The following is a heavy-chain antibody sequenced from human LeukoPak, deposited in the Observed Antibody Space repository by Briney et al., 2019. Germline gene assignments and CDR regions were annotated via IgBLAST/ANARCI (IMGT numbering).Heavy chain of an antibody. D-gene: IGHD6-19*01. V-gene: IGHV3-53*04. CDR1: GFTVSSNY. Sequence: GGSLRLSCAASGFTVSSNYMSWVRQAPGKGLEWVSVIYSGGSTYYADSVKGRFTVSRHNSKNTLYLQMNSLRAEDTAVYYRARAELTVAGRDYWGQGTLVTVSS. J-gene: IGHJ4*02. CDR2: IYSGGST. CDR3: ARAELTVAGRDY.